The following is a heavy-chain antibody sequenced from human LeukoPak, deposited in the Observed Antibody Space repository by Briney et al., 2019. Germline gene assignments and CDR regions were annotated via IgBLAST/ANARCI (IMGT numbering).Heavy chain of an antibody. CDR2: ISSSGSTI. V-gene: IGHV3-48*03. J-gene: IGHJ3*02. CDR3: ARXVSGGVGRYFDWPXAFXX. D-gene: IGHD3-9*01. Sequence: GGSLRLSCAASGFTFSSYEMNWVRQAPGKGLEWVSYISSSGSTIYYADSVKGRFTISRDNAKNSLYLQMNSLRAEDTAVYYCARXVSGGVGRYFDWPXAFXXWGQXTMXT. CDR1: GFTFSSYE.